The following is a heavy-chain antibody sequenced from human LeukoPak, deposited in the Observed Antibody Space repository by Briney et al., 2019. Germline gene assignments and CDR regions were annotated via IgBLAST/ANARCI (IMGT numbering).Heavy chain of an antibody. CDR2: INPNSGGT. CDR3: ARENSYDFWSGQSDY. J-gene: IGHJ4*02. V-gene: IGHV1-2*02. Sequence: ASVKVSCKASGYTFTGYYMHWVRQAPGQGLEWMGLINPNSGGTNYAQKFQGRVTMTRDTSISTAYMELSRLRSDDTAVYYCARENSYDFWSGQSDYWGQGTLVTVSS. D-gene: IGHD3-3*01. CDR1: GYTFTGYY.